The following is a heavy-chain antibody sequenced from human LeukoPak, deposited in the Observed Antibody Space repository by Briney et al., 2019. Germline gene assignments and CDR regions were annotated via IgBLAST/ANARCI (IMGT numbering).Heavy chain of an antibody. CDR3: AKDLYLRYSSGSL. Sequence: GGSLRLSCAASGFTFSSYAMSWVRQAPGKGLEWASAISGSGGSTYYADSVKGRFTISRDNSKNTLYLQMNSLRAEDTAVYYCAKDLYLRYSSGSLRGQGTLVTVSS. D-gene: IGHD3-22*01. CDR1: GFTFSSYA. V-gene: IGHV3-23*01. CDR2: ISGSGGST. J-gene: IGHJ4*02.